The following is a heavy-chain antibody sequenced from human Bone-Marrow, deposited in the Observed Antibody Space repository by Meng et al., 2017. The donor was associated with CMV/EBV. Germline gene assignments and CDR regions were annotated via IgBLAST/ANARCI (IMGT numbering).Heavy chain of an antibody. CDR1: GGSFSGYY. V-gene: IGHV4-34*01. CDR3: ARGKGIAVAEPGALDY. CDR2: INHSGST. D-gene: IGHD6-19*01. Sequence: SETLSLTCAVYGGSFSGYYWSWIRQPPGKGLEWIGEINHSGSTNYNPSLKSRVTISVDTSKNQFSLKLSPVTAADTAVYYCARGKGIAVAEPGALDYWGQGTLVTVSS. J-gene: IGHJ4*02.